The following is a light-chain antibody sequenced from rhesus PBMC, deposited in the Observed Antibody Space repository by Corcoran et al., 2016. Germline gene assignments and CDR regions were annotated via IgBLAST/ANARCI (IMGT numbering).Light chain of an antibody. CDR1: SRDVSAYNY. CDR3: CSYTTSTTFI. Sequence: QTAPTQPPSVSGSPGQSVTISCTGTSRDVSAYNYVSWYHQLPGKAPKLLIYGVTKRPSGVSDRFSGSKSGNTASLTITGLQAEDDADYYCCSYTTSTTFIFGSGTRLTVL. J-gene: IGLJ1*01. CDR2: GVT. V-gene: IGLV2S7*01.